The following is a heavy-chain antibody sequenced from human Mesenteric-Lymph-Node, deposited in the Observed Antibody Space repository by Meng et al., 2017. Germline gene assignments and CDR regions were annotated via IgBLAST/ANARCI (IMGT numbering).Heavy chain of an antibody. V-gene: IGHV4-39*01. CDR2: IYHSGST. Sequence: HLAPEEPVHGLVNPSEPLPLPWTVSGGDTSSNGYYWDWVRQPPGKGLEWIGAIYHSGSTSYNPSLQSRVTMFVDTSKNQFSLMLTSVTATDTAVYYCARRRGGSGRDCWGQGTLVTVSS. CDR1: GGDTSSNGYY. CDR3: ARRRGGSGRDC. D-gene: IGHD3-10*01. J-gene: IGHJ4*02.